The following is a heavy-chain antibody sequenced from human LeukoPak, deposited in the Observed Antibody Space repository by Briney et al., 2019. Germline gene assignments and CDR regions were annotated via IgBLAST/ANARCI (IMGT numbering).Heavy chain of an antibody. Sequence: SETLSLTCAVYGGSFSGYYWSWIRQPPGKGLEWIGEINHSGSTNYNPSLKSRVTISVDTSKNQFSLKLSSVTAADTAVYYCVTGTTVPGYWGQGTLVTVSS. CDR1: GGSFSGYY. CDR3: VTGTTVPGY. J-gene: IGHJ4*02. CDR2: INHSGST. V-gene: IGHV4-34*01. D-gene: IGHD1-7*01.